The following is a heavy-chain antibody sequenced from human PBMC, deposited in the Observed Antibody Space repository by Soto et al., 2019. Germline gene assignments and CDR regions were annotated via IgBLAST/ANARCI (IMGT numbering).Heavy chain of an antibody. Sequence: QVQLVQSGAEVKKPGASVKVYCKVSGYTLTELSMHWVRQAPGKGLEWMGGFDPEDCETIYAQKFQGRVTMTEDTSTHTAYMELSSMRSEDTAVYYCATGEEDIVVVPAPTSFAVWGQGTTVTVAS. CDR3: ATGEEDIVVVPAPTSFAV. CDR2: FDPEDCET. CDR1: GYTLTELS. V-gene: IGHV1-24*01. J-gene: IGHJ6*02. D-gene: IGHD2-2*01.